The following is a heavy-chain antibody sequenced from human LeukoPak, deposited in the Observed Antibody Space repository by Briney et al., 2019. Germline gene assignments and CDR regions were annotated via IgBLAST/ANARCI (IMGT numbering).Heavy chain of an antibody. CDR3: ARDSSGYYRIDY. J-gene: IGHJ4*02. Sequence: SETLSLTCTVSGDSISLYYWSWIRQPPGKGLEWIGYIYYTGSTKSNPSLKSRVTISVDTSKNQFSLKLTSVAAADTAVYYCARDSSGYYRIDYWGQGTLVTVSS. V-gene: IGHV4-59*08. CDR2: IYYTGST. CDR1: GDSISLYY. D-gene: IGHD3-22*01.